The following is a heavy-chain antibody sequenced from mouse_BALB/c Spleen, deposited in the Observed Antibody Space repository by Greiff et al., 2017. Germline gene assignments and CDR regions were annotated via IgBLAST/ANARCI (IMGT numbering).Heavy chain of an antibody. Sequence: VMLVESGPGLVAPSQSLSITCTVSGFSLTSYGVHWVRQPPGKGLEWLGVIWAGGSTNYNSALMSRLSISKDNSKSQVFLKMNSLQTDDTAMYYCARERGYDRAWFAYWGQGTLVTVSA. CDR2: IWAGGST. CDR3: ARERGYDRAWFAY. V-gene: IGHV2-9*02. J-gene: IGHJ3*01. CDR1: GFSLTSYG. D-gene: IGHD2-14*01.